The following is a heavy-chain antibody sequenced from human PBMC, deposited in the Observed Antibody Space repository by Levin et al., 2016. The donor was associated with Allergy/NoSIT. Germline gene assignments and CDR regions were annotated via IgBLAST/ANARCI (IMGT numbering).Heavy chain of an antibody. Sequence: GGSLRLSCAASGFTFSSYGMHWVRQAPGKGLEWVAVISYDGSNKYYADSVKGRFTISRDNSKNTLYLQMNSLRAEDTAVYYCAKGEYGDYFRGFDYWGQGTLVTVSS. CDR3: AKGEYGDYFRGFDY. CDR2: ISYDGSNK. CDR1: GFTFSSYG. J-gene: IGHJ4*02. V-gene: IGHV3-30*18. D-gene: IGHD4-17*01.